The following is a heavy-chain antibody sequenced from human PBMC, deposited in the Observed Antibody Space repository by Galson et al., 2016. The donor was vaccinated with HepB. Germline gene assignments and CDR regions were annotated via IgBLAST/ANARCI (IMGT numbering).Heavy chain of an antibody. V-gene: IGHV1-69*13. CDR1: GGTFSTYA. J-gene: IGHJ5*02. CDR3: AREGRDGWELYKWFDA. D-gene: IGHD1-26*01. Sequence: SVKVSCKASGGTFSTYAIHWVRQAPGQGLEWMGGIIPRFRTPNYAQKFQGRVTITADESTTTVSRELSSLRFEDTAVYYCAREGRDGWELYKWFDAWGQGTLVTVSS. CDR2: IIPRFRTP.